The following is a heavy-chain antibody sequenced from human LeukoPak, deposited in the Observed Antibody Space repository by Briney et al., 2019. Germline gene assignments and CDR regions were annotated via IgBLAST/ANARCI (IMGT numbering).Heavy chain of an antibody. Sequence: GGSLSLSCAASGFTASSDYMSWVRQAPGKGLEWVSVIYSGGSTDYAESVKGRFTISRDNSKNTLYLQMNSLRAEDTAVYYCARDLGYSYGFNGFDYWGQGTLVTVSS. J-gene: IGHJ4*02. CDR3: ARDLGYSYGFNGFDY. D-gene: IGHD5-18*01. CDR2: IYSGGST. CDR1: GFTASSDY. V-gene: IGHV3-53*01.